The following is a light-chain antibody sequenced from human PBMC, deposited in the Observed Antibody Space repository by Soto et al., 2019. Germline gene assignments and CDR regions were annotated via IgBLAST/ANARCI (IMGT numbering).Light chain of an antibody. Sequence: EIVLTQSPATLSLSPGERATLSCRASQSVSSYLAWYQQKPGQAPRLLIYDASNRATGIPARFSGSGSWTDFTLTIRSLEPEDFAVYYCQQRSNWPWTFGQGTKVEIK. J-gene: IGKJ1*01. CDR3: QQRSNWPWT. CDR2: DAS. CDR1: QSVSSY. V-gene: IGKV3-11*01.